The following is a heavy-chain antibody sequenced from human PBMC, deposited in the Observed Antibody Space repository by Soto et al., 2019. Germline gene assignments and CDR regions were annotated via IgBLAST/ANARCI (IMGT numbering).Heavy chain of an antibody. J-gene: IGHJ6*02. CDR2: ISYDGSNK. V-gene: IGHV3-30-3*01. D-gene: IGHD3-3*01. Sequence: QVQLVESGGGVVQPGRSLRLSCAASGFTFSSYAMHWVRQAPGKGLEWVAVISYDGSNKYYADSVKGRFTISRDKSKNTLYLQMNRLRAEDTAVYYCARDRVEWPPRRRSYYYDGMDVWGQGTTVTFSS. CDR1: GFTFSSYA. CDR3: ARDRVEWPPRRRSYYYDGMDV.